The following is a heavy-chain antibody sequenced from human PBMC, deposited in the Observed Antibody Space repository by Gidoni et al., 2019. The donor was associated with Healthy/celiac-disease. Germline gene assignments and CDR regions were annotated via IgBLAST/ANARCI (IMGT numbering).Heavy chain of an antibody. D-gene: IGHD3-10*02. Sequence: QVQLVQSGAEVKKPGASVKVSCQVSGYTPTELSIHWVRQAPGKGIEWMGGFDPEDGETIYAQNVQGRVTMTEDTSTDTAYMELSSLRSEDTAVYYCATGGTTLGDAFDIWGQGTMVTVSS. CDR3: ATGGTTLGDAFDI. J-gene: IGHJ3*02. CDR1: GYTPTELS. CDR2: FDPEDGET. V-gene: IGHV1-24*01.